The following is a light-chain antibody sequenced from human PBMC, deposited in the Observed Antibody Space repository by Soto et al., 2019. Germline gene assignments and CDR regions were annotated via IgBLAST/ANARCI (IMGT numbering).Light chain of an antibody. J-gene: IGKJ1*01. CDR3: QQYSDSPPT. CDR2: GAS. Sequence: EIVLTQSPATLSVSPGERATLSCRASQTIGRNLAWYQQKPGQSPRLLVYGASTRATGITARFSGSGSGTDFTLTIDRLEPEDFAMYYCQQYSDSPPTFGQGTKVDIK. CDR1: QTIGRN. V-gene: IGKV3-15*01.